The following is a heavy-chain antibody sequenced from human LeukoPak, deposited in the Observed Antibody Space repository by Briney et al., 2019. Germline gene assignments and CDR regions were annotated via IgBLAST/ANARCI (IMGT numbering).Heavy chain of an antibody. V-gene: IGHV3-74*01. CDR3: ARARRYSNYEIGY. Sequence: QPGGSLRLSCAASGFTFSSYWMHWVRQAPGKGLVWVSRINSDGSSTSYADSVKGRFTISRDNSKNTLYLQMNSLRAEDTAVYYCARARRYSNYEIGYWGQGTLVTVSS. J-gene: IGHJ4*02. CDR1: GFTFSSYW. D-gene: IGHD4-11*01. CDR2: INSDGSST.